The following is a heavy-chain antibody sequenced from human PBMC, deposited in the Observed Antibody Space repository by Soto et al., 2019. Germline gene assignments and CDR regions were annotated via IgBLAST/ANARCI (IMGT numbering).Heavy chain of an antibody. V-gene: IGHV1-8*01. J-gene: IGHJ6*02. CDR3: ERGRNGMDV. CDR1: GDTFTNYD. CDR2: MNPNSGNT. Sequence: QVQLVQSGAEVKKPGASVKVSCKASGDTFTNYDIKWVRQATGQGLEWMGWMNPNSGNTGYAQKFQGRDTMTRNNSXSXXXXXLXXXSSEDTAVSYYERGRNGMDVWGQGTTVTVSS.